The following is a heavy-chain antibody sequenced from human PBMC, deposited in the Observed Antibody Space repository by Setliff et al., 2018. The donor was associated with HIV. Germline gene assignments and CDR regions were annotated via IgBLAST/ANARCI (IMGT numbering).Heavy chain of an antibody. CDR2: MNPSGGKT. Sequence: ASVKVSCKASGYTFTSHCIHWVRQAPGQGLEWMGLMNPSGGKTSYAKKFQGRLTMTRDTSRSTVYMELSSLRSEDTAMYYCARCYYDSSGPTDAFDIWGQGTVVTVSS. J-gene: IGHJ3*02. V-gene: IGHV1-46*01. D-gene: IGHD3-22*01. CDR1: GYTFTSHC. CDR3: ARCYYDSSGPTDAFDI.